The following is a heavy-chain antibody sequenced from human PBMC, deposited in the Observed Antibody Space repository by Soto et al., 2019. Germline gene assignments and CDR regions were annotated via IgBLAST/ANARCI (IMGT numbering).Heavy chain of an antibody. V-gene: IGHV1-69*13. CDR1: GGSFSTYG. D-gene: IGHD4-17*01. J-gene: IGHJ4*02. Sequence: QVQLVQSGAEVKKPGSSVKVSCKASGGSFSTYGINWVRLAPGQGLEWMGGLIPKFGTTNYAHKFRGRVAITADESTNTAYMELNYLRSEDTAVYFCARELDPYYGGNSLSLDYWGQGTLVTVSS. CDR2: LIPKFGTT. CDR3: ARELDPYYGGNSLSLDY.